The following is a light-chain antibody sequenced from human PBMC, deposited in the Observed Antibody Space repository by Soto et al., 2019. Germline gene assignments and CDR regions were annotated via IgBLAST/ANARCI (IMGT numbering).Light chain of an antibody. Sequence: EILLTQSPATMSLSPGEGANLXXRASQSVSSYLLWYQQKPGQAPRVXIYDASNRATGIPARFSGSGSETDFTLTISSLEPEDFAVYYCQHRMNWPLTFGQGTRLEIK. V-gene: IGKV3-11*01. CDR2: DAS. J-gene: IGKJ5*01. CDR1: QSVSSY. CDR3: QHRMNWPLT.